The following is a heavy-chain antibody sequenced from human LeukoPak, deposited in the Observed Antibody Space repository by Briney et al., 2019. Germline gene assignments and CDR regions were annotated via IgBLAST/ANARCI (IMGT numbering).Heavy chain of an antibody. V-gene: IGHV4-30-2*01. J-gene: IGHJ4*02. CDR1: GGSISSGGYS. Sequence: SETLSLTCAVSGGSISSGGYSWSWIRQPPGKGLEWIGYIYHSGSTYYNPSLKSRVTISVDRSKNQFSLKLSSVTAADTAVYYCAKYYGDYWGQGTLVTVSS. CDR2: IYHSGST. CDR3: AKYYGDY.